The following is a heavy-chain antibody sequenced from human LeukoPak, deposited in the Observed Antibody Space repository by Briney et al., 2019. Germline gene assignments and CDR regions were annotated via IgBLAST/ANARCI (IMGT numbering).Heavy chain of an antibody. CDR2: IYSGGST. Sequence: GGSLRLSCAASGFTVSSNYMSWVRQAPGKGLEWVSVIYSGGSTYCADSVKGRFTISRDNSKNTLYLQMNSLRAEDTAVYYCARGISGMVRGVISRIYYFDYWGQGTLVTVSS. D-gene: IGHD3-10*01. J-gene: IGHJ4*02. CDR3: ARGISGMVRGVISRIYYFDY. CDR1: GFTVSSNY. V-gene: IGHV3-53*01.